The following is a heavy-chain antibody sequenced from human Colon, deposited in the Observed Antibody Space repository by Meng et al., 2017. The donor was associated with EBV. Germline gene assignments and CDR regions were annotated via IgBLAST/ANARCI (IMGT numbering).Heavy chain of an antibody. CDR1: GDAVATGRYY. D-gene: IGHD3-10*01. CDR3: ARVSGRSFDP. Sequence: VQLQGSGPGLVNPSEPLSLTCSVSGDAVATGRYYWSWIRQPPGKGLEWIAYIYYIGGTNYNPSLKSRLTISLDTSKNQFSLSLRSVTAADTAVYYCARVSGRSFDPWGQGTLVTVSS. CDR2: IYYIGGT. J-gene: IGHJ5*02. V-gene: IGHV4-61*01.